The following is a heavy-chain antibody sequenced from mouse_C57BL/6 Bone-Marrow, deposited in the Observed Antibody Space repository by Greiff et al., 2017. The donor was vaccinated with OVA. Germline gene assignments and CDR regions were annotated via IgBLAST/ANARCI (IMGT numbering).Heavy chain of an antibody. D-gene: IGHD1-1*02. CDR3: ARDPIWSFDY. Sequence: EVMLVESGGGLVKPGGSLKLSCAASGFTFSSYAMSWVRQTPEKRLEWVATISDGGSYTYYPDNVKGRFTISRDNAKNNLYLQMSHLKSEDTAMYYCARDPIWSFDYWGQGTTLTVSS. CDR2: ISDGGSYT. CDR1: GFTFSSYA. J-gene: IGHJ2*01. V-gene: IGHV5-4*01.